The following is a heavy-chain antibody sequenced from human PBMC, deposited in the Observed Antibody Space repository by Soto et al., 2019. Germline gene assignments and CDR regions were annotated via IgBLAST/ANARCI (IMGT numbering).Heavy chain of an antibody. D-gene: IGHD2-15*01. Sequence: GASVKVSCKASGYTFTSYYMHWVRQAPGQGLEWMGIINPSGGSTSYAQKFQGRVTMTRDTSTSTVYMELSSLRSEDTAVYYCAREGSCSCGSCYLAYYYYYMDVWGKGTTVTVSS. V-gene: IGHV1-46*03. CDR2: INPSGGST. CDR3: AREGSCSCGSCYLAYYYYYMDV. J-gene: IGHJ6*03. CDR1: GYTFTSYY.